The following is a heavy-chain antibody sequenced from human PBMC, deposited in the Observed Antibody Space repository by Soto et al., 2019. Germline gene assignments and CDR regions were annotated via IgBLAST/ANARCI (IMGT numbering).Heavy chain of an antibody. D-gene: IGHD2-2*01. CDR2: IYHSGST. Sequence: QLQLQESGSGRVKPSQTLSLTCAVSGGSISSGGYSWSWIRQPPGKGLEWIGYIYHSGSTYYNPSLKSRVTTSVARSKNQFSLKLSSVTAANTAVYYCARVPDRWGQGTLVTVSS. V-gene: IGHV4-30-2*01. CDR1: GGSISSGGYS. J-gene: IGHJ5*02. CDR3: ARVPDR.